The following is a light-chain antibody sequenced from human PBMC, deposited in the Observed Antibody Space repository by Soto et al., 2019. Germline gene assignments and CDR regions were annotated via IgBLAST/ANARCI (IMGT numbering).Light chain of an antibody. CDR2: GAS. Sequence: EIVLTQSPGTLSLSPGERATLSCRASQRVSSSYLAWYQQKPGQAPRLLIYGASSRATGIPDRFSGSGSGTDLTLTISRLEPEDFAVYYCQQYGSSRTFGPGTKVDIK. J-gene: IGKJ3*01. CDR3: QQYGSSRT. CDR1: QRVSSSY. V-gene: IGKV3-20*01.